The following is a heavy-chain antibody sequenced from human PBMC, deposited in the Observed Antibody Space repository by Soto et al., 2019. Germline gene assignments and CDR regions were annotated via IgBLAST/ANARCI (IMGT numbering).Heavy chain of an antibody. V-gene: IGHV3-74*01. D-gene: IGHD6-13*01. CDR3: ARGSNSSSPPLMDV. Sequence: GGSLRLSCAASGFTFSSYWMHWVRQAPGKGLVWVSRINSDGSSTSYADSVKGRFTISRDNAKNTLYLQMNSLRAEDTAVYYCARGSNSSSPPLMDVWGKGTTVTVSS. J-gene: IGHJ6*03. CDR1: GFTFSSYW. CDR2: INSDGSST.